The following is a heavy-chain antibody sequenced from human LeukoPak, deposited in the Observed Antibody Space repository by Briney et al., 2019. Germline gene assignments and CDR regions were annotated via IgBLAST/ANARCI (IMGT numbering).Heavy chain of an antibody. D-gene: IGHD6-6*01. V-gene: IGHV1-18*01. J-gene: IGHJ3*02. CDR3: ARAVEYSTNPTTGDAFDI. CDR1: GYTFHAWY. CDR2: ISAYNGNT. Sequence: GASVKVSCKASGYTFHAWYIHWVRQAPGQGLEWMGWISAYNGNTNYAQKLQGRVTMTTDTSTSTAYMELRSLRSDDTAVYYCARAVEYSTNPTTGDAFDIWGQGTMVTVSS.